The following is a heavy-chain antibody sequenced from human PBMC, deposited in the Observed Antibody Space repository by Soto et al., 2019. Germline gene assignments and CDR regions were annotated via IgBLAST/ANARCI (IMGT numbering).Heavy chain of an antibody. CDR3: ATNPIGYCSSPSCSGDYYYGMDV. J-gene: IGHJ6*02. V-gene: IGHV5-10-1*01. CDR2: IDPSDSYT. CDR1: GYSFTSYW. Sequence: PGESLKISCKGSGYSFTSYWISWVRQMPGKGLEWMGRIDPSDSYTNYSPSFQGHVTISADKSISTAYLQWSSLKASDTAMYYCATNPIGYCSSPSCSGDYYYGMDVWGQGTTVTVSS. D-gene: IGHD2-2*01.